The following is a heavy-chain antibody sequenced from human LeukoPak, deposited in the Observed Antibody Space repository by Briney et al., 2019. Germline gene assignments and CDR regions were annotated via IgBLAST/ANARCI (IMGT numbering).Heavy chain of an antibody. Sequence: ASVKVSCKASGGTFSSYAISWVRQAPGQGLEWMGGIIPIFGTANYAQKFQGRVTITADESTSTAYMELSSLRSEDTAVYYCARVLDYYDSRYYLDYWGQGTLVTVSS. J-gene: IGHJ4*02. CDR1: GGTFSSYA. CDR3: ARVLDYYDSRYYLDY. V-gene: IGHV1-69*13. CDR2: IIPIFGTA. D-gene: IGHD3-22*01.